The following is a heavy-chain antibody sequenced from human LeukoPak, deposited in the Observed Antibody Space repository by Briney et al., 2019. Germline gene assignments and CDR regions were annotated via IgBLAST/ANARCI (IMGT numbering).Heavy chain of an antibody. CDR3: ARDHQYGDYDGTFDY. CDR1: GYTFTIYC. D-gene: IGHD4-17*01. Sequence: GASVKVSCKASGYTFTIYCMHWVRQAPGQGLEWMGIINPSGGSTSYAQKFQGRVTMTRDMSTSTVYMELSSLRSEDTAVYYCARDHQYGDYDGTFDYWGQGTLVTVSS. CDR2: INPSGGST. J-gene: IGHJ4*02. V-gene: IGHV1-46*01.